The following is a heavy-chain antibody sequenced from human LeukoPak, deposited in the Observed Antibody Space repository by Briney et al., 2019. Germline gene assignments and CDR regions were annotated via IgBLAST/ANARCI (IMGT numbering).Heavy chain of an antibody. CDR1: GFTFSSYA. CDR3: ATSYGTLPIFGVVTPNWFDP. CDR2: IYINDYA. J-gene: IGHJ5*02. Sequence: GGSLRLSCAASGFTFSSYAMSWVRQAPGKGLEWVSIIYINDYAYYSDSVKGRFTISRDNSKNTLDLQMSSLRAEDTAVYYCATSYGTLPIFGVVTPNWFDPWGQGTLVTVSS. D-gene: IGHD3-3*02. V-gene: IGHV3-66*01.